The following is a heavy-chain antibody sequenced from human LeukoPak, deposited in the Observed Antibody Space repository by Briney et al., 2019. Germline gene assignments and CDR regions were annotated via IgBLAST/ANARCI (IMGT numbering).Heavy chain of an antibody. D-gene: IGHD2-15*01. J-gene: IGHJ4*02. Sequence: SETLSLTCTVSGGSISSGSYYWSWIRQPAGKGLEWIGRIYTSGSTNYNPSLKSRVTISVDTSKNQFSLKLSSVTAADTAVYYCARSVGYFDYWGQGTLVTVSS. CDR1: GGSISSGSYY. CDR3: ARSVGYFDY. CDR2: IYTSGST. V-gene: IGHV4-61*02.